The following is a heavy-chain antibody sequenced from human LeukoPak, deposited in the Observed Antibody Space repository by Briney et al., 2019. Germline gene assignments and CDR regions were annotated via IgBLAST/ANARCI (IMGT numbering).Heavy chain of an antibody. CDR2: IRYDGSNK. Sequence: GGSLRLSCAASGFTFTSYGMHWVRQAPGKGLEWVAFIRYDGSNKYYVDSVKGRFTISRDNSKNTLFLQMNSLEAEDTAVYYCAKYILYHGAFDIWGQGTMVTVSS. V-gene: IGHV3-30*02. CDR3: AKYILYHGAFDI. D-gene: IGHD2-8*01. CDR1: GFTFTSYG. J-gene: IGHJ3*02.